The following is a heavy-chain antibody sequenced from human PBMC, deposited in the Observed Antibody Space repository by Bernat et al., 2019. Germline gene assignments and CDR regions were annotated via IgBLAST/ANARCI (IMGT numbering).Heavy chain of an antibody. CDR1: GFTFSNYS. V-gene: IGHV3-21*01. CDR2: ISSSGSYI. D-gene: IGHD3-3*01. CDR3: ARGWDYDFWSGYYLGY. Sequence: EVQLVESGGGLVKPGGSLRLSCAASGFTFSNYSMNWVRQAPGKGLEWVPSISSSGSYIYYADSLKGRFTISRDNAKNSLYLQMNSLRAEDTAVYYCARGWDYDFWSGYYLGYWGQGTLVTVSS. J-gene: IGHJ4*02.